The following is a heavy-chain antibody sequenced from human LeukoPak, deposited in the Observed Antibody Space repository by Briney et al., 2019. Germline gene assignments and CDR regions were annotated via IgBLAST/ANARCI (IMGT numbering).Heavy chain of an antibody. D-gene: IGHD6-13*01. CDR3: ASFRSSSSSSDY. J-gene: IGHJ4*02. V-gene: IGHV3-74*01. Sequence: GGSLRLSCAASGFTFSSYWMHWVRQAPGKGLVWVSRINSDGSSTIHADSVKGRFTISRDNAKNTLYLQMNSLRAEDTAVYYCASFRSSSSSSDYWGQGTLVTVSS. CDR2: INSDGSST. CDR1: GFTFSSYW.